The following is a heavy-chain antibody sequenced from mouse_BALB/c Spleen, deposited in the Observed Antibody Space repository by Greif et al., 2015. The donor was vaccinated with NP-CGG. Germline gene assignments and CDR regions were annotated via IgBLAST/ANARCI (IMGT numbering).Heavy chain of an antibody. CDR2: VNPNNGGT. Sequence: VQLQQSGPDLVKPGASVKISCKASGYSFTGYYMHWVKQSHGKSLEWIGRVNPNNGGTSYNQKFKGKAILTVDKSSSTAYMGLRSLTSEASAVYYCAGTYDYDGPSFDYWGQGTTLTVSS. CDR3: AGTYDYDGPSFDY. D-gene: IGHD2-4*01. CDR1: GYSFTGYY. J-gene: IGHJ2*01. V-gene: IGHV1-26*01.